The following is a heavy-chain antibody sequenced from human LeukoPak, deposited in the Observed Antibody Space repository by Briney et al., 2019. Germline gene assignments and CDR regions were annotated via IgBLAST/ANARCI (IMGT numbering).Heavy chain of an antibody. D-gene: IGHD3-10*01. Sequence: PSETLSLTCTVSGGSISSYYWSWIRQPPAKGLERNGYTYYSGSTNYNPSPKSRTTITVHTPKNQISLNLSSVTAADTAVYYCARGGMVRGVIITGYFDYWGQGTLVTVSS. V-gene: IGHV4-59*01. J-gene: IGHJ4*02. CDR2: TYYSGST. CDR3: ARGGMVRGVIITGYFDY. CDR1: GGSISSYY.